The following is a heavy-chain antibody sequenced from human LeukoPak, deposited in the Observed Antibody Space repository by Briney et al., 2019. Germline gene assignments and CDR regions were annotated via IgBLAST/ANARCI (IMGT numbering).Heavy chain of an antibody. CDR2: ISPSGSYT. Sequence: PGGSLRLSCAGSGFIFSDFYMNWIRQAPGKGLERLAYISPSGSYTTYRDSVKGRFVISRDNTKNSVSLQMDSLRAEDTAVYFCAGDQVSAVFDYWGQGARVTV. V-gene: IGHV3-11*05. CDR1: GFIFSDFY. CDR3: AGDQVSAVFDY. D-gene: IGHD5/OR15-5a*01. J-gene: IGHJ4*02.